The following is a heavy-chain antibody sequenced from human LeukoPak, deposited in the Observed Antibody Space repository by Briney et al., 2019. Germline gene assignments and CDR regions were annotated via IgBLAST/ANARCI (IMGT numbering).Heavy chain of an antibody. CDR3: ARVRQRGRSSGWYYFDY. D-gene: IGHD6-19*01. V-gene: IGHV3-7*01. CDR1: GFTHSIHR. CDR2: KKKDENAK. Sequence: HAGRSLRLSRSASGFTHSIHRMSEVPPAPGKAVEDVANKKKDENAKCYVESVKGRFTMSRDNAKNSLYLQMNSVTVEDRAVYCCARVRQRGRSSGWYYFDYWGQGTLVSVSS. J-gene: IGHJ4*02.